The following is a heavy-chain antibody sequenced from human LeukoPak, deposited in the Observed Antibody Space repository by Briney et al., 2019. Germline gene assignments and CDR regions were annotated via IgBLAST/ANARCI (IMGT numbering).Heavy chain of an antibody. J-gene: IGHJ4*02. V-gene: IGHV3-30*18. CDR3: AKDRVAVVPAACFDY. CDR2: ISYDRKYE. CDR1: GFTFTGYG. D-gene: IGHD2-2*01. Sequence: PGGSLRLSCVASGFTFTGYGMHWVRQAPGKGLEWVAIISYDRKYERYADSVKGRFTISRDNSKNTLYLQMNSLRAEDTAVYYCAKDRVAVVPAACFDYWGQGTLVTVSS.